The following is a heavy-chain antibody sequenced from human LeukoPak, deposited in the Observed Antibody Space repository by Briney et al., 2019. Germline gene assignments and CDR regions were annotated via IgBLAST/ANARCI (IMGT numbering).Heavy chain of an antibody. CDR1: GGSISSYY. CDR2: IYTSGST. D-gene: IGHD2-2*01. V-gene: IGHV4-4*07. J-gene: IGHJ4*02. Sequence: SETLSLTCTVSGGSISSYYWSWIRQAAGKGLEWIGRIYTSGSTNYNPSPKSRVTMSVDTSKNQFSLKLSSVTAADTAVYFCARDPCNSTSCHRRYGLDQWGQGTLVTVSS. CDR3: ARDPCNSTSCHRRYGLDQ.